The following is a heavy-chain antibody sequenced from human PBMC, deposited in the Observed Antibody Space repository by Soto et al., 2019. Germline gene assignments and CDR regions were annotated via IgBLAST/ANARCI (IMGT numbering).Heavy chain of an antibody. J-gene: IGHJ4*02. Sequence: SETLSLTCAVYGGSFSGYYWSWIRQPPGKGLEWIGEINHSGSTNYNPSLKSRVTISVDTSKNQFSLKLSSVTAADTAVYYCARGINCSGGSCYSADYWGQGTLVTVSS. D-gene: IGHD2-15*01. CDR2: INHSGST. V-gene: IGHV4-34*01. CDR1: GGSFSGYY. CDR3: ARGINCSGGSCYSADY.